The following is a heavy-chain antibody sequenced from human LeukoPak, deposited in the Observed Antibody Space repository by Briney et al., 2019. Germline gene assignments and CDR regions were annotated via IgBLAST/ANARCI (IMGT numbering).Heavy chain of an antibody. D-gene: IGHD5-18*01. CDR1: GYASTRDG. V-gene: IGHV1-18*01. CDR3: VRDPGYSYGHDY. J-gene: IGHJ4*02. Sequence: VASVKVSCKASGYASTRDGISWVRQAPGQGLEWMGWISAYNGNTNYAQKLQGRVTMTTDTSTSTAYMKLRSLRSDDTAVYYCVRDPGYSYGHDYWGQGTLVTVSS. CDR2: ISAYNGNT.